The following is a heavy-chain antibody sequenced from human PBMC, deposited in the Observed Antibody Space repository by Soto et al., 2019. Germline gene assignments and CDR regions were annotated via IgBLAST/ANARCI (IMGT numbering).Heavy chain of an antibody. CDR3: ASLRVTIFGVVTPLYYYGMDV. V-gene: IGHV3-30-3*01. J-gene: IGHJ6*02. D-gene: IGHD3-3*01. Sequence: GGSLRLSCAASGFTFSSYAMHWVRQAPGKGLEWVAVISYDGSNKYYADSVKGRFTISRDNSKNTLYLQMNSLRAEDTAVYYCASLRVTIFGVVTPLYYYGMDVWGQGTTVTVSS. CDR2: ISYDGSNK. CDR1: GFTFSSYA.